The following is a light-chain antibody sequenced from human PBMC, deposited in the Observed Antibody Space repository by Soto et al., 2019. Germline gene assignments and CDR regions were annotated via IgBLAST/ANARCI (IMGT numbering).Light chain of an antibody. CDR1: QSVSDY. J-gene: IGKJ1*01. V-gene: IGKV1-39*01. Sequence: DIQMTQSPSSLSASVGDRVTITCRASQSVSDYLNWYQQKPGKAPKLLIFKSSTLQSGVPSRFSGSGSGTSFALTISSLQPEDFATYICHQSYSTPSTFGRGTKVEIK. CDR3: HQSYSTPST. CDR2: KSS.